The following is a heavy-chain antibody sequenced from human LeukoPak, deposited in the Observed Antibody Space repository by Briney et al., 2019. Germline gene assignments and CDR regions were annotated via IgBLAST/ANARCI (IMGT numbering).Heavy chain of an antibody. D-gene: IGHD3-22*01. CDR1: GGSFSGYY. Sequence: SETLSLTCAVYGGSFSGYYWSWVRQPPGKGLEWIGEINNSGRTNYNMSLKSRVTISVDTSKNQCSLKLSSVTAAHTAVYYCGRREYYYDSSGYYYRYWGRGTLVSVS. CDR3: GRREYYYDSSGYYYRY. CDR2: INNSGRT. J-gene: IGHJ1*01. V-gene: IGHV4-34*01.